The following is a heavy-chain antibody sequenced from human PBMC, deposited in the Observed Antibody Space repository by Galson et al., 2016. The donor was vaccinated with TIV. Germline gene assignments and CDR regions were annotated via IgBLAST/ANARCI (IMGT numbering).Heavy chain of an antibody. CDR1: GAPIRDSDSF. CDR2: IYYSGRT. Sequence: TLSLTCTVSGAPIRDSDSFRSWIRQSPGKGLEWIGYIYYSGRTFYNPSLKSRITISVDTSKNQFSVKLTSVTAADTAVYYCARKAGYYYYAMDVWGQGTTVTVSS. V-gene: IGHV4-30-4*01. J-gene: IGHJ6*02. CDR3: ARKAGYYYYAMDV.